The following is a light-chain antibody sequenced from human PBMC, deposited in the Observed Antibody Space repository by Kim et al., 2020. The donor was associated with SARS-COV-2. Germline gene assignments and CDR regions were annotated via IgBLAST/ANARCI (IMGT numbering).Light chain of an antibody. CDR3: QQSYITPWT. CDR1: QTISSY. J-gene: IGKJ1*01. CDR2: AAS. V-gene: IGKV1-39*01. Sequence: DIQMTQSPSSLSASVGDRVTITCRASQTISSYLNWHQQKPGKAPNLLISAASNLQSGVPSRFSGSGSGTDFTLTISSLQPEDFATYYCQQSYITPWTFGQGTKVEIK.